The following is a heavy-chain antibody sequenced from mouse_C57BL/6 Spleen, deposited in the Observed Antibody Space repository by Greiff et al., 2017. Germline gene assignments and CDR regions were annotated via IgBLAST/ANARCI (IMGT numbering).Heavy chain of an antibody. Sequence: VQLQQSGAELVRPGASVTLSCKASGYTFTDYEMHWVKQTPVHGLEWIGAIYPETGGTAYNQKFKGKAILTADKSSSTACMGLRSLTSEDSAVYYCSYYYGSSYWYFDVWGTGTTVTVSS. V-gene: IGHV1-15*01. D-gene: IGHD1-1*01. CDR2: IYPETGGT. CDR1: GYTFTDYE. J-gene: IGHJ1*03. CDR3: SYYYGSSYWYFDV.